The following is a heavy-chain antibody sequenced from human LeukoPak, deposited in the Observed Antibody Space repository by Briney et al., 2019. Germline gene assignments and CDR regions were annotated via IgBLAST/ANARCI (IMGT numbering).Heavy chain of an antibody. V-gene: IGHV4-39*01. Sequence: SETLSLTCTVSGGSISSSSYYWGWIRQPPGKGLEWIGSIYYSGSTYYNPSLKSRATISVDTSKNQFSLKLSSVTAADTAVYYCARGEGISGNFDYWGQGTLVTVSS. J-gene: IGHJ4*02. D-gene: IGHD3-16*01. CDR3: ARGEGISGNFDY. CDR2: IYYSGST. CDR1: GGSISSSSYY.